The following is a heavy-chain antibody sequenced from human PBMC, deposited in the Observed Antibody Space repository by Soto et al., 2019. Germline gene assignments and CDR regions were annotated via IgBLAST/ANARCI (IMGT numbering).Heavy chain of an antibody. CDR3: AKDGVLVSAEYFQH. V-gene: IGHV3-30*18. CDR1: GFTFSSYG. Sequence: QVQLVESGGGVVQPGMSLRLSCAASGFTFSSYGMHWVRQAPGKGLEWVAVISYDGSNKYYADSVKGRFTISRDNSKKTLYLQMNSLRVEDTAVYYCAKDGVLVSAEYFQHWGQGTLVTVSS. CDR2: ISYDGSNK. J-gene: IGHJ1*01. D-gene: IGHD2-8*01.